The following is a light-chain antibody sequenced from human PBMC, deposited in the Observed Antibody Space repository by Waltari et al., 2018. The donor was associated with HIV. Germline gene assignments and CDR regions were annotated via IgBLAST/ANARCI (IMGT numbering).Light chain of an antibody. J-gene: IGLJ2*01. CDR3: SSYADSDTPVV. CDR1: SSDVGEYNY. Sequence: QSALAQPPSASGSAGQSVTISCTGTSSDVGEYNYVSWYQQNPGNSPTLIIYDVTKPPSGVPDRFSGSQSGNTASLTVSGLQGEDEADYYCSSYADSDTPVVFGGGTKLTVL. V-gene: IGLV2-8*01. CDR2: DVT.